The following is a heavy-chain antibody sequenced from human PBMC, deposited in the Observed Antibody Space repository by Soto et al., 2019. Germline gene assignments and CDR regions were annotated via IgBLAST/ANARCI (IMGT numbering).Heavy chain of an antibody. CDR1: GYTFTSYY. D-gene: IGHD3-3*01. CDR2: INPSGGST. J-gene: IGHJ6*03. Sequence: QVQLVQSGAEVKKPGASVKVSCKASGYTFTSYYMHWVRQAPGQGLEWMGIINPSGGSTSYAQKCQGRVTMTRDTSTSTVYMELSSLRSEDTAVYYCAREEGDFWSGYASTTYYYYYMDVWGKGTTVTVSS. CDR3: AREEGDFWSGYASTTYYYYYMDV. V-gene: IGHV1-46*03.